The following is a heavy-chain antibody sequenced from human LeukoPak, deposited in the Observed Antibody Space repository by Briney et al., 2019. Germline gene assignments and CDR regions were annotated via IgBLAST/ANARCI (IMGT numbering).Heavy chain of an antibody. CDR3: ARNVGWYSHDS. Sequence: SETLSLTCTVSGGSISSYYWSWIRQPPGKGLEWIGYISPSGSTNYNPSLESRVTISVDTSKRHISLRLSSVTAADTAVYYCARNVGWYSHDSWGQGTLVTVSS. CDR1: GGSISSYY. CDR2: ISPSGST. D-gene: IGHD6-19*01. V-gene: IGHV4-4*08. J-gene: IGHJ4*02.